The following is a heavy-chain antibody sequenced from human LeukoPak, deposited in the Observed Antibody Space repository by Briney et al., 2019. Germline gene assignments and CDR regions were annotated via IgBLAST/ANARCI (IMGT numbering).Heavy chain of an antibody. Sequence: SETLSLTCTVSGGSISSYYWSWIRQPPGKGLKWIAYISDIGSINYNPSLKSRVTISLDTSKNQFSLKLSSVTAADTAVYYCAGHHPRNTVDFWGQGTLVTVSS. CDR3: AGHHPRNTVDF. D-gene: IGHD2/OR15-2a*01. V-gene: IGHV4-59*08. J-gene: IGHJ4*02. CDR2: ISDIGSI. CDR1: GGSISSYY.